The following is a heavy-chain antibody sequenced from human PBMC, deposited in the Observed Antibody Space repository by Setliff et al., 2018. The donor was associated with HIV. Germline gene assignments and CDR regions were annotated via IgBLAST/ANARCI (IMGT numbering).Heavy chain of an antibody. Sequence: GASVKVSCKTTGYTFSTYPMHWVRQAPGQRLEWMGWINTGNDNTRYSQKFQGRVTITRDTSASTAYMELSSLTFEDTAVYYCAKGGDRAMINFDHWGQGTLVTVSS. V-gene: IGHV1-3*04. CDR1: GYTFSTYP. D-gene: IGHD5-18*01. CDR3: AKGGDRAMINFDH. CDR2: INTGNDNT. J-gene: IGHJ4*02.